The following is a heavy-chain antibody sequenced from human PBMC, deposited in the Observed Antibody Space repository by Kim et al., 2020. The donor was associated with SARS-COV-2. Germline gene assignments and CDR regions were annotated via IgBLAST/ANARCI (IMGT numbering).Heavy chain of an antibody. D-gene: IGHD3-10*01. V-gene: IGHV4-59*13. Sequence: SETLSLTCTVSGGSISSYYWSWIRQPPGKGLEWIGYIYYSGSTNYNPSLKSRVTISVDTSKNQFSLKLSSVTAADTAVYYCARDYYGSGRTLHYYYYGMDVWGQGTTVTVSS. CDR1: GGSISSYY. J-gene: IGHJ6*02. CDR2: IYYSGST. CDR3: ARDYYGSGRTLHYYYYGMDV.